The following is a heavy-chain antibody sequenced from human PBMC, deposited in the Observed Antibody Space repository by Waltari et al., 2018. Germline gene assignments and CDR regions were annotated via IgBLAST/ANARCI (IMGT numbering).Heavy chain of an antibody. Sequence: QVQLVQSGAEVKKPGSSVKVSCKASGGTFSSYTISWVRQAPGQGLEWMGRIIPILGIANYAQKFQGRVTITADKSTSTAYMELSSLRSEDTAVYYCARERSIVVVPAAIPGWWFDPWGQGTLVTVSS. V-gene: IGHV1-69*08. D-gene: IGHD2-2*02. CDR3: ARERSIVVVPAAIPGWWFDP. J-gene: IGHJ5*02. CDR1: GGTFSSYT. CDR2: IIPILGIA.